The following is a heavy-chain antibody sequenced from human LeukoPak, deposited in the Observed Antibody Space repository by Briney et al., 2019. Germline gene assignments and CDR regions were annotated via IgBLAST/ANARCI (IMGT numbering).Heavy chain of an antibody. V-gene: IGHV3-69-1*02. CDR3: ARDHTWAFDY. CDR2: IISSSTI. CDR1: GFTFSDYS. J-gene: IGHJ4*02. Sequence: GALRLSCAASGFTFSDYSMNWVRQAPGKGLEWISYIISSSTIYYADPVKGRFTISRDNAKNSLYLQMNSLRAEDTAVYYCARDHTWAFDYWGQGTLVTVSS. D-gene: IGHD2/OR15-2a*01.